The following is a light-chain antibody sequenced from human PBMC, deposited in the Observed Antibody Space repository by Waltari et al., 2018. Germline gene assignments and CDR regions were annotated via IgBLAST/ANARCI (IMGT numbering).Light chain of an antibody. J-gene: IGKJ2*01. Sequence: DIQMTQSPSSLSASVGDRVTVTSRANQNIENFLNWYQQKPGKAPYLLIYTASTLQRGVPSRFSGSGSGTEFTLTITSLQPEDFATYYCQQSYTKWYTFGQGTKLQMK. V-gene: IGKV1-39*01. CDR1: QNIENF. CDR3: QQSYTKWYT. CDR2: TAS.